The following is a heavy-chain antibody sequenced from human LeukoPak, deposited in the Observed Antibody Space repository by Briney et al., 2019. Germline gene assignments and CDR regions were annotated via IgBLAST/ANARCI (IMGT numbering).Heavy chain of an antibody. Sequence: GGSLRLSCVASGFTFRNHWVTWVRQAPGKGLEWVANINEYGREMHYVDSVKGRFTISRDNAKNSLYLQMNSLRVEDTAVYYCARDYKGWFDYWGQGTLVTVSS. J-gene: IGHJ4*02. CDR1: GFTFRNHW. CDR3: ARDYKGWFDY. V-gene: IGHV3-7*01. D-gene: IGHD5-24*01. CDR2: INEYGREM.